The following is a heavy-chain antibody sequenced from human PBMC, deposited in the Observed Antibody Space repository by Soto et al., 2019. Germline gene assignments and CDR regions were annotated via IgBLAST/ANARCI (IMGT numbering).Heavy chain of an antibody. CDR1: GGSISSSSYY. Sequence: QLQLQESGPGLVKPSETLSLTCTVSGGSISSSSYYWGWIRQPPGKGLEWIGSIYYSGSTYYNPSLKSRVTISVEASKNQFSLKLSSVTAADTAVYYCARQVFWSGYYGGINWFDPWGQGTLVTVSS. V-gene: IGHV4-39*01. J-gene: IGHJ5*02. CDR3: ARQVFWSGYYGGINWFDP. CDR2: IYYSGST. D-gene: IGHD3-3*01.